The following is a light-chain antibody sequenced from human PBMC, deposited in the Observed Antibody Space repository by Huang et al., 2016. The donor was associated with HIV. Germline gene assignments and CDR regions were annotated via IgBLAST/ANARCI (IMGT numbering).Light chain of an antibody. CDR3: QQRSNWPR. J-gene: IGKJ1*01. CDR1: QSVSSY. V-gene: IGKV3-11*01. CDR2: DAS. Sequence: EIVLTQSPATLSLSPGERATLSCRASQSVSSYLAWYQQKPGQAPRLLIYDASNRATGIPARFSGSGSGTDFTLTISSQEPEDFAVYYCQQRSNWPRFGQGTKVEIK.